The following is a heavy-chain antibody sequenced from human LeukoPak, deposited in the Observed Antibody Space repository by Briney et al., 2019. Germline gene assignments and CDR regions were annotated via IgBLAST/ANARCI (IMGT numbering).Heavy chain of an antibody. CDR1: GYTFTSYA. Sequence: ASVKVSCKASGYTFTSYAMHWVRQAPGQRLEWMGWINAGNGNTKYSQKFQGRVTITRDTSASTAYMELSSLRSEDTAVYYCARYFPGIAAAYYYYYGMDVWGQGTTVTVSS. CDR2: INAGNGNT. V-gene: IGHV1-3*01. J-gene: IGHJ6*02. D-gene: IGHD6-13*01. CDR3: ARYFPGIAAAYYYYYGMDV.